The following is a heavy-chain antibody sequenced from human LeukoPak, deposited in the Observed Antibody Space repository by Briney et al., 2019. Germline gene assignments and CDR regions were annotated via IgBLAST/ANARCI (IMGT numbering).Heavy chain of an antibody. CDR3: ARHYYGSENYYFDF. D-gene: IGHD3-10*01. CDR1: GGSINSGSYY. J-gene: IGHJ4*02. CDR2: IHTSGTT. Sequence: SETLSLTCTVSGGSINSGSYYWSWIRQPAGKGLEWIGHIHTSGTTNYKSSLKSRVTILVDTPRNQFSLKLTSVTAADTAVYYCARHYYGSENYYFDFRGQGTLVTVSS. V-gene: IGHV4-61*09.